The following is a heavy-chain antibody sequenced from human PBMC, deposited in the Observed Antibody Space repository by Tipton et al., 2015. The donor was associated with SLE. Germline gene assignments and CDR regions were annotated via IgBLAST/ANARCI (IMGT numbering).Heavy chain of an antibody. Sequence: TLSLTCTVSGDSITSFNQYWGWIRQPPGRRLEYLASLYHSGDTYYNPSLRSRLTISMDTSKNQFSLRLRSVTAADTAVYYCVRINSGASRLFDYWGQGVLVTVSS. CDR3: VRINSGASRLFDY. J-gene: IGHJ4*02. CDR2: LYHSGDT. D-gene: IGHD1-26*01. V-gene: IGHV4-39*07. CDR1: GDSITSFNQY.